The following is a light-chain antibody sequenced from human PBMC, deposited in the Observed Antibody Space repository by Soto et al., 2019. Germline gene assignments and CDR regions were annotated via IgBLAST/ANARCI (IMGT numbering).Light chain of an antibody. CDR2: AAS. Sequence: DIQMTQSPSSLSASVGDGVTITCRASQSISNYVNWYQQKPGKAPKLLIYAASRLQSGVPSRFSGTGSRTDFTLTISSMQPEDFATYYCQETFSTPSFTFGGGTKVEI. J-gene: IGKJ4*01. V-gene: IGKV1-39*01. CDR3: QETFSTPSFT. CDR1: QSISNY.